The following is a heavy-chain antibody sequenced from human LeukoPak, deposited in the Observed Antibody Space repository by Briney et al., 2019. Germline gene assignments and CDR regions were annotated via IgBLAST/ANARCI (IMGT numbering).Heavy chain of an antibody. D-gene: IGHD3-10*01. Sequence: PGGSLRLSCAASGFTFSSYATSWVRQAPGKGLEWVSAISGSGGSTYYADSVKGRFTISRDNSKNTLYLQMNGLRAEDTAVYYCAKGSVTMVRGAHGDYWGQGTLVTVSS. J-gene: IGHJ4*02. V-gene: IGHV3-23*01. CDR3: AKGSVTMVRGAHGDY. CDR2: ISGSGGST. CDR1: GFTFSSYA.